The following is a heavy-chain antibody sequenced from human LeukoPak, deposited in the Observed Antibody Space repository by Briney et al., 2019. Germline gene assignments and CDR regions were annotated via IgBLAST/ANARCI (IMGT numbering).Heavy chain of an antibody. Sequence: PGGSLRLSCAASGFTFNNYSMSWVRQSPGKGLEWVSSISTGGRNIYYADSVKGRSTISRDNANDSLFLQLNSLRAEDTAIYYCARGGAVAGSAADYWGQGTLVTVSS. CDR1: GFTFNNYS. CDR2: ISTGGRNI. D-gene: IGHD6-13*01. J-gene: IGHJ4*02. V-gene: IGHV3-21*01. CDR3: ARGGAVAGSAADY.